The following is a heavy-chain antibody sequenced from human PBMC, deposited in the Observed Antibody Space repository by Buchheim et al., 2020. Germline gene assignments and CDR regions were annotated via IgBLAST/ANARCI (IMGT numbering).Heavy chain of an antibody. J-gene: IGHJ3*01. CDR1: GYIFTDYT. D-gene: IGHD1-1*01. V-gene: IGHV1-2*02. Sequence: QVQLGQSGTEVKKPGASVKVSCEASGYIFTDYTIHWVRQAPGQGREWMGWINPNRGDTNFAQRFQGRVTMTREKSISTAYMVLIRLRSDDTAVYYCAREMERRAAFDFWGQGT. CDR3: AREMERRAAFDF. CDR2: INPNRGDT.